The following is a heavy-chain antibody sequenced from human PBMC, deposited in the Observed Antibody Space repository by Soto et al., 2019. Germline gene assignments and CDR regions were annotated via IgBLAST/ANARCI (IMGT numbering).Heavy chain of an antibody. J-gene: IGHJ4*02. CDR3: VRGIWGRYHFDF. V-gene: IGHV4-61*01. CDR1: GGSISSDSHF. Sequence: QVQLQESGPGLVKPSETLSLTCTVSGGSISSDSHFWSWIRQPPGKSLEWIGYIYYSGSTNYNPSLNSRVTISIDTSKNQFSLTLSSVTAAGSAIYYCVRGIWGRYHFDFWGQGTLVTASS. D-gene: IGHD3-16*02. CDR2: IYYSGST.